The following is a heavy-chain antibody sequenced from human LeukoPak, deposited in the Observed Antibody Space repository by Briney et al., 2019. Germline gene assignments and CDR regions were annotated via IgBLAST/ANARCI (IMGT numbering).Heavy chain of an antibody. J-gene: IGHJ5*02. D-gene: IGHD6-13*01. V-gene: IGHV3-23*01. CDR3: AKFPPLAAAGTNNWFDP. CDR2: ISGSGGST. Sequence: QPGGSLRLSCAASGFTFSSYAMSWVRQAPGKGLEWVSAISGSGGSTYYADSVKGRFTISRDNSKNTLYLQMNSLRAEDTAVYYCAKFPPLAAAGTNNWFDPWGQGTLVTVSS. CDR1: GFTFSSYA.